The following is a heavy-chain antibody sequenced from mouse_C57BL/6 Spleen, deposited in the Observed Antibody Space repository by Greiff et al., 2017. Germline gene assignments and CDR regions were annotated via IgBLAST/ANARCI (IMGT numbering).Heavy chain of an antibody. V-gene: IGHV1-82*01. J-gene: IGHJ2*01. CDR1: GYAFSSSW. Sequence: QVQLKESGPELVKPGASVKISCKASGYAFSSSWMNWVKQRPGKGLEWIGRFYPGDGDTNYNGKFKGKATLTADKSSSTAYMQLSSLTSEDSAVYFCAHLENYWGQGTTLTVSS. CDR3: AHLENY. CDR2: FYPGDGDT.